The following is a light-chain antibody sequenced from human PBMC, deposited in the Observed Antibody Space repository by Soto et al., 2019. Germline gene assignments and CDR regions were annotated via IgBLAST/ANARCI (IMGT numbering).Light chain of an antibody. CDR2: AAS. J-gene: IGKJ1*01. CDR1: QGISSY. Sequence: IQLTQSPSSLSASVGDRVTITCRASQGISSYLAWYQQKPGKAPKLLIYAASTLQSGVPSRFSGSGSGTDFTLTISSLQPEAFATYYCQHLGTFGQGTKVEIK. V-gene: IGKV1-9*01. CDR3: QHLGT.